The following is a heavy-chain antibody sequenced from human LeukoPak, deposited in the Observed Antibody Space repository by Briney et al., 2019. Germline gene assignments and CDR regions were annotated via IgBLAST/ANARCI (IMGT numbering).Heavy chain of an antibody. V-gene: IGHV4-34*01. D-gene: IGHD6-6*01. CDR1: SGSFSGYY. CDR2: FNHSWGA. Sequence: SETLSLTCGVYSGSFSGYYWTWFRQPPGKGLEWIGEFNHSWGAKYNPSLKSRATISVDTSKNHLSLSLNSVTAADTAVYYCARGSWQLAEEVYWGQGTLVTVSS. CDR3: ARGSWQLAEEVY. J-gene: IGHJ4*02.